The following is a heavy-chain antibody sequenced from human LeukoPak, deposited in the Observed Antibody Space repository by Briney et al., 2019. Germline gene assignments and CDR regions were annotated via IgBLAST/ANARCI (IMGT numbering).Heavy chain of an antibody. Sequence: SETLSLTCAVSGYSISSGYHWGWIRQPPGKGLEWIGSIYHSGSTYYNPSLKSRVTISVDTSKNQFSLKLSSVTAADTAVYYCARMISTDYMVVWGKGTTVTVSS. CDR3: ARMISTDYMVV. V-gene: IGHV4-38-2*01. CDR2: IYHSGST. CDR1: GYSISSGYH. J-gene: IGHJ6*03. D-gene: IGHD3-16*01.